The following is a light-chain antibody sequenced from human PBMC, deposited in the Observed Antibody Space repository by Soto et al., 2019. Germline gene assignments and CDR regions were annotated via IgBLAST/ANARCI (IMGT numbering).Light chain of an antibody. CDR3: QEFNSYPRT. CDR1: QGISTY. Sequence: IQLTQSPSFLSASIGXRVTITCRASQGISTYLAWYQQKPGKAPKSLIYGASTLQSGVPSRFSGAGSGTEFTLTISSLQPEDFATYYCQEFNSYPRTFGPGTKVDIK. CDR2: GAS. V-gene: IGKV1-9*01. J-gene: IGKJ1*01.